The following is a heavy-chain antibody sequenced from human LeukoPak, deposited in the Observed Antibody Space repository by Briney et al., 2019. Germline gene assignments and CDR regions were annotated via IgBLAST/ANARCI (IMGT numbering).Heavy chain of an antibody. CDR1: GYTFTSYA. CDR3: ARLLARGYSGYDRTTVTTFGVEVAGYYYGMDV. CDR2: INAGNGNT. J-gene: IGHJ6*02. Sequence: ASVKVSCKASGYTFTSYAMHWVRQAPGQRLKWMGWINAGNGNTKYSQKFQGRVTITRDTSASTAYMELSSLRSEDTAVYYCARLLARGYSGYDRTTVTTFGVEVAGYYYGMDVWGQGTTVTVSS. V-gene: IGHV1-3*01. D-gene: IGHD5-12*01.